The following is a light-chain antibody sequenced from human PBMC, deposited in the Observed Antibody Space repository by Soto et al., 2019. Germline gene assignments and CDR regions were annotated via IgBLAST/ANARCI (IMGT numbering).Light chain of an antibody. J-gene: IGKJ1*01. V-gene: IGKV1-9*01. CDR1: HGISSY. CDR2: HXS. CDR3: QQLNSDTWT. Sequence: IQLTQFPSSLTAAVGDRVSIVXRASHGISSYLACYQQKPGXPPKXXXAHXSTLQRGGPSRFSGSGSETDFTLTISSLQPEDFATYSCQQLNSDTWTFGQGTKVDI.